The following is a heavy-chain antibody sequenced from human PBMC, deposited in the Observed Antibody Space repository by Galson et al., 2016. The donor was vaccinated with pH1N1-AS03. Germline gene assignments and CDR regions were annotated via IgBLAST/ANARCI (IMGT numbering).Heavy chain of an antibody. V-gene: IGHV3-21*01. CDR1: GFTFSSYS. CDR3: ARPNDNYYYYSGMNV. D-gene: IGHD1-1*01. CDR2: ISSSSSYI. Sequence: SLRLSCAVSGFTFSSYSMNWVRQAPGKGLEWVSSISSSSSYIYYADSVKGRFTVSRDNARNSLYLHISSLRAEDTAVYYCARPNDNYYYYSGMNVWGQGTMVTVYS. J-gene: IGHJ6*02.